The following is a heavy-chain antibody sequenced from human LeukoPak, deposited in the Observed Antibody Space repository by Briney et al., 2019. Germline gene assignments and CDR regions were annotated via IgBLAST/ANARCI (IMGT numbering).Heavy chain of an antibody. Sequence: GGSLRLSCAASGLTVSSNYMSWVRQAPGKGLERVSVIYSGGSTYYADSVKGRFTISRDNSKNTLYLQMHCLRVEDTAVYYCASDRGGYCSSASCYVTYWGQGTLVSVSS. J-gene: IGHJ4*02. CDR1: GLTVSSNY. CDR3: ASDRGGYCSSASCYVTY. D-gene: IGHD2-2*01. CDR2: IYSGGST. V-gene: IGHV3-53*01.